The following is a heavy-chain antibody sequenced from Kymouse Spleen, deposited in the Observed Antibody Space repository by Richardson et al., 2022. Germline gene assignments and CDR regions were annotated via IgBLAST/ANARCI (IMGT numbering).Heavy chain of an antibody. CDR2: ISYDGSNK. Sequence: QVQLVESGGGVVQPGRSLRLSCAASGFTFSSYGMHWVRQAPGKGLEWVAVISYDGSNKYYADSVKGRFTISRDNSKNTLYLQMNSLRAEDTAVYYCAKDGTYYDILTGYHGYYYYGMDVWGQGTTVTVSS. CDR1: GFTFSSYG. CDR3: AKDGTYYDILTGYHGYYYYGMDV. D-gene: IGHD3-9*01. V-gene: IGHV3-30*18. J-gene: IGHJ6*02.